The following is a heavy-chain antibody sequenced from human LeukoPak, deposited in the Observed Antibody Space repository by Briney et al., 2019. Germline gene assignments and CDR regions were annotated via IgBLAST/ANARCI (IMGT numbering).Heavy chain of an antibody. V-gene: IGHV4-59*08. CDR1: GGSISSYY. J-gene: IGHJ4*02. CDR2: IYSTGST. CDR3: ARHAGPYNWNYAFFYY. D-gene: IGHD1-7*01. Sequence: SETLSLTCTVSGGSISSYYWSWVRQPPGKGLEWIGYIYSTGSTNYNPSLKSRVTISVDTSKNHFSLNLSSVTAPDTAIYYCARHAGPYNWNYAFFYYWGQGTLVTVSS.